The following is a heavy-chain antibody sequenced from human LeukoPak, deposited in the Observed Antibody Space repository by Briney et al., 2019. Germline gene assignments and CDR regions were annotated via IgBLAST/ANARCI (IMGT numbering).Heavy chain of an antibody. J-gene: IGHJ4*02. CDR2: INPNSGAT. D-gene: IGHD3-22*01. CDR1: RYTFTGYY. V-gene: IGHV1-2*02. Sequence: ASVNVSCKASRYTFTGYYMHWVRQAPGQGLEWMGWINPNSGATNYAQKFQGRVTMTRDTSTSTVYMDLSSLRSEDTAVYYCARDLSHRYYHSTGYAFDYWGQGTLVTVSS. CDR3: ARDLSHRYYHSTGYAFDY.